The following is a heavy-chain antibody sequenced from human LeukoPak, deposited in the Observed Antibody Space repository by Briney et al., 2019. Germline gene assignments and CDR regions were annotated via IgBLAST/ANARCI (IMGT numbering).Heavy chain of an antibody. CDR1: GFSFRTYA. CDR2: VSRRGTYT. CDR3: ARDRGGEDYPAY. V-gene: IGHV3-21*01. J-gene: IGHJ4*02. D-gene: IGHD2-21*01. Sequence: GGPLRLSGAASGFSFRTYAMNWVRQAPGKGLEGGSCVSRRGTYTYYADPVKGRFTVSRDSAKDSLYLQMNSLRAEDTAVYYCARDRGGEDYPAYWGQGTLVIVSS.